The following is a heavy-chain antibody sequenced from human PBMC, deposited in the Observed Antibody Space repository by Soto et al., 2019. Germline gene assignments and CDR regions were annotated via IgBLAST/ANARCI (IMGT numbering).Heavy chain of an antibody. J-gene: IGHJ4*01. CDR2: INPSGGST. D-gene: IGHD6-19*01. CDR3: ARESQSSGWSWFDY. Sequence: QVQLVQSGAEVKKPGASVKVSCKASGYTFTNYYIHWVRQAPGQGLEWMGMINPSGGSTSYTRRFQGRVTLTRDTSTSTVYMELSSLRSEDTAVYYCARESQSSGWSWFDYWGHGTLVTVSS. V-gene: IGHV1-46*01. CDR1: GYTFTNYY.